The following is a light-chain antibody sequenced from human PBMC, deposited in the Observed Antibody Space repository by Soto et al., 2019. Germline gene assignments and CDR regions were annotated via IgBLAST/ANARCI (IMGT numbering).Light chain of an antibody. CDR2: GAS. Sequence: IVMTQSPATLSVSPGERATLSCRASQSISTKLEWYQQKPGQAPRLLIYGASTRATGIPVRFSGSGSGTEFTLTITSLQFEDFAVYYCQEYNDWRPITFGGGTKVEIK. V-gene: IGKV3-15*01. J-gene: IGKJ4*01. CDR3: QEYNDWRPIT. CDR1: QSISTK.